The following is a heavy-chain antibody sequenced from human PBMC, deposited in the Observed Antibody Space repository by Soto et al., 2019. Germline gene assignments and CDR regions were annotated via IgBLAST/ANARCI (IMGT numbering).Heavy chain of an antibody. CDR2: IYRTGST. CDR3: ASRDPGTSVDY. D-gene: IGHD1-7*01. CDR1: VGSFTSNNW. Sequence: TLSLTCAVSVGSFTSNNWWTWVRQPPGQGLEWIGEIYRTGSTNYNPSLKSRVTISLDKSENQFSLKVTSLTAADTAVYYCASRDPGTSVDYWGQGTLVTVSS. V-gene: IGHV4-4*02. J-gene: IGHJ4*02.